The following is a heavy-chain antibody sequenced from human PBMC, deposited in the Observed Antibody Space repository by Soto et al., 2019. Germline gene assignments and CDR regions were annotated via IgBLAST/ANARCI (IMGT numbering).Heavy chain of an antibody. J-gene: IGHJ4*02. D-gene: IGHD2-2*01. CDR1: GGSISSSSYY. Sequence: QLQLQESGPGLVKPSETLSLTCTVSGGSISSSSYYWGWIPQPPGKGLEWIGSIYYSGSTYYNASLKSRVTISVDTSKNQFSLRLSSVTAADTAMYYCARFQMRSSCSSTSCYDYWGQGTLVTVSS. CDR3: ARFQMRSSCSSTSCYDY. CDR2: IYYSGST. V-gene: IGHV4-39*01.